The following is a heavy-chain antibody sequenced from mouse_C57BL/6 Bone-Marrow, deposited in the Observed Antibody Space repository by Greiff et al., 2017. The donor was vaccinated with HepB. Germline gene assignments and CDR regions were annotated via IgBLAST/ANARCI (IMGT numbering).Heavy chain of an antibody. D-gene: IGHD2-3*01. CDR1: GYTFTSYW. Sequence: QVHVKQPGAELVKPGASVKMSCKASGYTFTSYWITWVKQRPGQGLEWIGDIYPGSGSTNYNEKFKSKATLTVDTSSSTAYMQLSSLTSEDSAVYYCARWRWLLLYYAMDYWGQGTSVTVSS. CDR2: IYPGSGST. CDR3: ARWRWLLLYYAMDY. J-gene: IGHJ4*01. V-gene: IGHV1-55*01.